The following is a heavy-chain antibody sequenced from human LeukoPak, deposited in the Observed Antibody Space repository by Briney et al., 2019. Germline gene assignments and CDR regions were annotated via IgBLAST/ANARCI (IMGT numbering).Heavy chain of an antibody. CDR3: ARELGGPYYFDY. Sequence: GGSLRLSCAASGFTFSSYWMSWVRQAPGKGREWVANIKQDGSEKYFVDSVKGRFTISRDNAKNSLYLQMNSLRAEDTAVYYCARELGGPYYFDYWGQGTLVTVSS. V-gene: IGHV3-7*01. J-gene: IGHJ4*02. D-gene: IGHD3-16*01. CDR1: GFTFSSYW. CDR2: IKQDGSEK.